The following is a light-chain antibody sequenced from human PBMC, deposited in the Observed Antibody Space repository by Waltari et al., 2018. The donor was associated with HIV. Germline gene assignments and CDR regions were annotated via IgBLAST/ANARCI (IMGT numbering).Light chain of an antibody. V-gene: IGLV2-14*03. J-gene: IGLJ2*01. CDR2: GVN. CDR1: GLDIGLYDF. CDR3: SSHTITRTLV. Sequence: QSVLTQPASMSGSPGQSITISCTGSGLDIGLYDFVSWYQPLPTMAPQLIIFGVNRRPSGVNSRFSGSKSGDMASLTSSGLQAEDEADYYCSSHTITRTLVFGGGTKLTVL.